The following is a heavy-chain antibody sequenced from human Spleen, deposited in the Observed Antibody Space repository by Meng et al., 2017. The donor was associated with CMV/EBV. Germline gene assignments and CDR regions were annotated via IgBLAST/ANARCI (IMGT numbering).Heavy chain of an antibody. CDR1: GHY. D-gene: IGHD3-3*01. V-gene: IGHV4-31*02. J-gene: IGHJ5*02. Sequence: GHYWSWIRQHPGKGLEWIGYIYYSGSTYYNPSLKSRVTISVDTSKNQFSLKLSSVTAADTAVYYCARGQSNYDFWSGYYTPNWFDPWGQGTLVTVSS. CDR3: ARGQSNYDFWSGYYTPNWFDP. CDR2: IYYSGST.